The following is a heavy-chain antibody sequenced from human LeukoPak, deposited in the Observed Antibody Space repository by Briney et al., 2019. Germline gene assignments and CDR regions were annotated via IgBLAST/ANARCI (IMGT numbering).Heavy chain of an antibody. Sequence: KSSETLSLTCAVYSESFNDYFCIWIRQPAGKGLEWIGRIYTSGSTNYNPSLKSRVTISVDTSKNQFSLKLSSVTDADTAVYYCARGYYGSGKFDYWGQGTLVTVSS. V-gene: IGHV4-59*10. CDR2: IYTSGST. CDR3: ARGYYGSGKFDY. J-gene: IGHJ4*02. CDR1: SESFNDYF. D-gene: IGHD3-10*01.